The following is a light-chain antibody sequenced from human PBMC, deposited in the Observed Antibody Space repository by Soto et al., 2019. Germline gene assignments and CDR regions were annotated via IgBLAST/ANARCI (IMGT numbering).Light chain of an antibody. CDR2: GAS. J-gene: IGKJ4*01. CDR1: QSVGTY. CDR3: QQYNNWPLVT. V-gene: IGKV3-15*01. Sequence: EIVMTQSPATLSVSPGERATLSCRASQSVGTYLAWYQQKPGQAPRLLIVGASTRATGIPARFSGGGSGSEFTLTISGLQSEDFAVYSCQQYNNWPLVTFGGGTKVEIK.